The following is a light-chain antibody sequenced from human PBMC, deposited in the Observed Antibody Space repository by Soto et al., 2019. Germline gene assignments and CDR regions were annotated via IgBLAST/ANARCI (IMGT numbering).Light chain of an antibody. V-gene: IGKV1-5*03. CDR3: QHYNSFSRT. J-gene: IGKJ1*01. CDR1: DNIVHW. Sequence: DIQMTQSPSTLSASVGDRVAITCRASDNIVHWVAWYQQKPGKAPKLLIYKAANLADEVPSRFAGSGSGTDFTLTITRLQHDDFETYYCQHYNSFSRTLGQGTKVDI. CDR2: KAA.